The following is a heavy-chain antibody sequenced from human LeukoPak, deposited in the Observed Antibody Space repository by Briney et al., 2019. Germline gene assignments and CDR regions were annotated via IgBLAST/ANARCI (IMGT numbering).Heavy chain of an antibody. CDR3: ARGGSSILDY. CDR2: ISSSSRYI. V-gene: IGHV3-21*01. J-gene: IGHJ4*02. CDR1: GFTFSSYS. Sequence: GGSLRLSCAASGFTFSSYSMNWVRQAPGKGLGWVSSISSSSRYIYYADSVKGRFSISRDNAKNSLYLQMNSLRAEDTAVYYCARGGSSILDYWGQGTLVTVSS. D-gene: IGHD1-26*01.